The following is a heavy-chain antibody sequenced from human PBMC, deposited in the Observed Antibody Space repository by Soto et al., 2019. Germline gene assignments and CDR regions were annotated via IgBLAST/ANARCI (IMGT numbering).Heavy chain of an antibody. V-gene: IGHV4-59*02. D-gene: IGHD3-3*01. CDR1: AGSVSSYY. J-gene: IGHJ4*02. CDR3: ACVQKGTYYDCWSGSPQYDFDY. Sequence: SSETLSLTCTVSAGSVSSYYWSWIRQPPGKGLEWIGYIYYSGSTNYNPSLKSRVTISVDTSKNQLSLKLSSVTAAHPAVYYCACVQKGTYYDCWSGSPQYDFDYLCQGSRGTVSS. CDR2: IYYSGST.